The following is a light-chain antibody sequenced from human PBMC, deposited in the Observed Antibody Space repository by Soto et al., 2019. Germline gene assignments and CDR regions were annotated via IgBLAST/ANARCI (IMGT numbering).Light chain of an antibody. J-gene: IGLJ2*01. CDR3: AAWDDSLSGLV. CDR2: END. Sequence: QAVVTQPPSASGTPGQRVTISCSGSTSNIGSNYVYWYQQLPGTAPKVLMHENDQRPTGLPDRFSGSKSGTSASLAISGLRSEDEAHYYCAAWDDSLSGLVFGGGTKLTVL. CDR1: TSNIGSNY. V-gene: IGLV1-47*01.